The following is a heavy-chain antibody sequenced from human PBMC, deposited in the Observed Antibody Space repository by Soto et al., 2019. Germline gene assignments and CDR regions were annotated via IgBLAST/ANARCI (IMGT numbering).Heavy chain of an antibody. V-gene: IGHV1-2*04. CDR2: INPNSGGT. CDR1: GYTFTAYY. Sequence: QVQLVQSGAEVEKPGASVKVSCKASGYTFTAYYIHWVRQALGQGLEWLGWINPNSGGTSYSQKFQAWITLTRDSSISKAYMELTRLRSDDTAVYYCARANSIRPYYYNMDVWGQGATVTVSS. CDR3: ARANSIRPYYYNMDV. J-gene: IGHJ6*02. D-gene: IGHD2-21*01.